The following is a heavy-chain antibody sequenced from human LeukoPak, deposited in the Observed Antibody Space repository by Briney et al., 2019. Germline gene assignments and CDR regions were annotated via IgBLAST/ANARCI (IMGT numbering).Heavy chain of an antibody. CDR1: GFSFSSYD. J-gene: IGHJ4*02. D-gene: IGHD1-14*01. CDR3: ARDLNREDFDY. Sequence: GGSLRLSCAASGFSFSSYDMHWVRQAPGKGLEWVAIIWFDGSAKYYGDSVKGRFTVSRGNSKNTLYLQMNSLRVEDTAVYYCARDLNREDFDYWGQGTLVAVSS. CDR2: IWFDGSAK. V-gene: IGHV3-33*01.